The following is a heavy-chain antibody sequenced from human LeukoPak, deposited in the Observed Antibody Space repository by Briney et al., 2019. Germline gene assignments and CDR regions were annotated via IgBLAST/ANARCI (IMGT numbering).Heavy chain of an antibody. CDR3: ARDRSAIYYDSSGYYPKDYFDY. D-gene: IGHD3-22*01. Sequence: SSEALSLTCAVAGYSISSGYYWGWTRQPPGKGRGWIGSIYHTGITYYNPSLKSRVTLSVDTSKNHFSLKLSSVTVADADVYLCARDRSAIYYDSSGYYPKDYFDYWGQGTLVTVSS. J-gene: IGHJ4*02. CDR2: IYHTGIT. V-gene: IGHV4-38-2*02. CDR1: GYSISSGYY.